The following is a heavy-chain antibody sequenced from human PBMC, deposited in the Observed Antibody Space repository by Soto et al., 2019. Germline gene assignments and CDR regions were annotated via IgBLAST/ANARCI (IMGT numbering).Heavy chain of an antibody. V-gene: IGHV3-48*02. CDR3: ARDDSSGYYFDY. CDR2: ISSSSTTI. Sequence: EVQLVESGGGLVQPGGSLRLSCAASGFTFNTYNMNWVRQAPGKGREWVSYISSSSTTIYYADSVKGRLTISRDNAKNSLYLQMNSLRDEDTAVYYCARDDSSGYYFDYWGQGTLVTVSS. D-gene: IGHD3-22*01. J-gene: IGHJ4*02. CDR1: GFTFNTYN.